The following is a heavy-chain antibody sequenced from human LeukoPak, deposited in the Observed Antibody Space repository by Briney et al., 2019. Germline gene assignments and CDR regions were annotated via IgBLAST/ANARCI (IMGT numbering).Heavy chain of an antibody. CDR1: GFTFSNYA. V-gene: IGHV3-23*01. J-gene: IGHJ4*02. CDR3: AKGYCSGGSCGFDY. Sequence: PGGSLRLSCAASGFTFSNYAMNWVRQAPGKGLQWVSAISAHDGSTYYADSVKGRFTISRDNSKNTLYLQMNSLRAEDTAVYYCAKGYCSGGSCGFDYWGQGTLVTVSS. CDR2: ISAHDGST. D-gene: IGHD2-15*01.